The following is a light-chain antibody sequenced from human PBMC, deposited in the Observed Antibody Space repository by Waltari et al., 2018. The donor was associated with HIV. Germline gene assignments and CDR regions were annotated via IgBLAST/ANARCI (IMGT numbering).Light chain of an antibody. Sequence: GDRVTITCRASQAIRSYLAWYQQKPGRAPKLLIYGASSLKDGVPSRFSGSGSGTDFRLTISGLQAEDFATYYCQQHNTYPLTFGPGT. CDR2: GAS. CDR1: QAIRSY. V-gene: IGKV1-9*01. CDR3: QQHNTYPLT. J-gene: IGKJ3*01.